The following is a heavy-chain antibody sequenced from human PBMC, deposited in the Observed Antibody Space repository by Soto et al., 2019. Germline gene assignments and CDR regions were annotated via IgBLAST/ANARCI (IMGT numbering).Heavy chain of an antibody. CDR3: AVAVAGTGRPFDY. J-gene: IGHJ4*02. D-gene: IGHD6-19*01. CDR1: GFTFSSYS. V-gene: IGHV3-21*01. Sequence: PGGSLRLSCAASGFTFSSYSMNWVRQAPGKGLEWVSSISSSSSYIYYADSVKGRFTISRDNAKNSLYLQMNSLRAEDTAVYYCAVAVAGTGRPFDYWGQGXLVTVSS. CDR2: ISSSSSYI.